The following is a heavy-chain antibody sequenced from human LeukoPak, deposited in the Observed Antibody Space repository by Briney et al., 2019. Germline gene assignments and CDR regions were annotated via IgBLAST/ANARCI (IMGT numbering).Heavy chain of an antibody. CDR2: ISGSGGST. CDR3: ARVEYYYDTEPLLYFDY. V-gene: IGHV3-23*01. D-gene: IGHD3-22*01. J-gene: IGHJ4*02. CDR1: GFTFSSYG. Sequence: GTLRLSCAASGFTFSSYGMSWVRQAPGKGLEWVSAISGSGGSTYYADSVKGRFTISRDNSKNTLYLQMNSLRAEDTAVYYCARVEYYYDTEPLLYFDYWGQGTLVTVSS.